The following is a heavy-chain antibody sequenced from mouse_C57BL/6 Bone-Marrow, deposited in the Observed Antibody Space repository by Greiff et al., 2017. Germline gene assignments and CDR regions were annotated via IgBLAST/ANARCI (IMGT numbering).Heavy chain of an antibody. D-gene: IGHD3-2*02. J-gene: IGHJ4*01. CDR3: ARRGKDSSGYLYAMDY. V-gene: IGHV2-6*03. CDR2: IWSDGST. Sequence: QVQLKESGPGLVAPSQSLSITCTVSGFSLTSYGVHWVRQPPGKGLEWLVVIWSDGSTTYNSALKSRLSISKDNSKSQVFLKMNSLQTDDTAMYYCARRGKDSSGYLYAMDYWGQGTSVTVSS. CDR1: GFSLTSYG.